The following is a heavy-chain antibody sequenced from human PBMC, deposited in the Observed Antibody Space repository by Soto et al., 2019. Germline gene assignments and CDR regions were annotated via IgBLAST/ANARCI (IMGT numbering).Heavy chain of an antibody. V-gene: IGHV1-69*06. CDR3: ARVPNWGYGFYS. D-gene: IGHD3-16*01. Sequence: QVQLVQSGAEVKKPGSSVKLSCEASGGTFSGHAISWVRQAPGQGPEWMGGLLPLFGTTQHAQNFQGRLTITADKAKSTAYLELTRLRVEDTAVYYCARVPNWGYGFYSWGQGTLVTVSS. CDR1: GGTFSGHA. CDR2: LLPLFGTT. J-gene: IGHJ4*02.